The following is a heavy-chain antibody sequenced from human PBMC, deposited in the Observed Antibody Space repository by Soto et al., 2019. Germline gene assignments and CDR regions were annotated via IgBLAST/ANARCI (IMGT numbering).Heavy chain of an antibody. CDR1: GDSVSTNRGA. J-gene: IGHJ6*02. CDR3: ARQDSDSSRHWGLDV. V-gene: IGHV6-1*01. D-gene: IGHD6-6*01. Sequence: SQTLSLTCVISGDSVSTNRGAWNWIRQSPSRGLEWLGRTYYRSKWYNDYAVSVKSRITINPDTSKNQFSLQLNSVTPEDTAVYYCARQDSDSSRHWGLDVWGQGTTVTVSS. CDR2: TYYRSKWYN.